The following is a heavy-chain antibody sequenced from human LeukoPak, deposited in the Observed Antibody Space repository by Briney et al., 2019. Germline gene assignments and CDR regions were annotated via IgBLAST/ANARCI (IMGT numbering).Heavy chain of an antibody. CDR3: ASSSDYDFWSGYFGPHYYYYMDV. J-gene: IGHJ6*03. CDR2: NYYSGST. D-gene: IGHD3-3*01. CDR1: GGSISSYY. V-gene: IGHV4-59*08. Sequence: SETLSLTCTVSGGSISSYYWSWIRQPPGKGLEWIGYNYYSGSTNYNPSLKSRVTISVDTSKNQFSLKLSSVTAADTAVYYCASSSDYDFWSGYFGPHYYYYMDVWGKGTTVTVSS.